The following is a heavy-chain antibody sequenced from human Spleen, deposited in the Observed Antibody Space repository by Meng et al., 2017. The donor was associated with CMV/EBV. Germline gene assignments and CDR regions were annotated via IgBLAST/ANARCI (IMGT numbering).Heavy chain of an antibody. CDR1: GGSISSGGYY. V-gene: IGHV4-31*03. J-gene: IGHJ4*02. CDR3: ARGYLDYPFDY. Sequence: CTVSGGSISSGGYYWSWIRQHPGKGLEWIGYIYYSGSTYYNPSLKSRVTISVDTSKNQFSLKLSSVTAADTAVYYCARGYLDYPFDYWGQGTLVTVSS. CDR2: IYYSGST. D-gene: IGHD5-12*01.